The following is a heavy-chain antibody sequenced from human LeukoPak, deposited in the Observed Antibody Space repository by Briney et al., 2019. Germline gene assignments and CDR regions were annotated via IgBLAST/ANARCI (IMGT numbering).Heavy chain of an antibody. Sequence: SETPSLTCTVSGDSISNYYWSWIRQPPGEGLEWIGCIYYSGTTKYNPSLKSRVTISVDTSKNQFSLHLSSVTAADTAVYYCARTGDRTGYYYYYMDVWGKGTTVTVSS. CDR1: GDSISNYY. CDR3: ARTGDRTGYYYYYMDV. J-gene: IGHJ6*03. V-gene: IGHV4-59*01. D-gene: IGHD7-27*01. CDR2: IYYSGTT.